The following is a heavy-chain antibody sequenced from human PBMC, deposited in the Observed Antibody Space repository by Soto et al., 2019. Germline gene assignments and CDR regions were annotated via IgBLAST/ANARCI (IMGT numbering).Heavy chain of an antibody. J-gene: IGHJ4*02. Sequence: EVQLVESGGGLVQPGGSLRLSCSVSGFTLSDHYIDWVRQAPGKGLEWVGRSRNQANGYSTIYAASVKGRFTTSRDDSKNLVYLQMESLRTEDTAVYYCVRDTYFSDSSSYTRCFDFWGQGARVNVSS. V-gene: IGHV3-72*01. CDR3: VRDTYFSDSSSYTRCFDF. CDR2: SRNQANGYST. CDR1: GFTLSDHY. D-gene: IGHD3-22*01.